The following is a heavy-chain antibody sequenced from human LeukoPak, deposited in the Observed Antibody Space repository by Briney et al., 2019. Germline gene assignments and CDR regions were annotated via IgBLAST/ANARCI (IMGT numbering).Heavy chain of an antibody. CDR1: GFTFSSYW. J-gene: IGHJ4*02. CDR2: ISSSSSYI. D-gene: IGHD6-19*01. CDR3: ARDGAVAGTRGAFDY. V-gene: IGHV3-21*01. Sequence: PGGSLRLSCAASGFTFSSYWMHWVRQAPGKGLEWVSSISSSSSYIYYADSVKGRFTISRDNAKNSLYLQMNSLRAEDTAVYHCARDGAVAGTRGAFDYWGQGTLVTVSS.